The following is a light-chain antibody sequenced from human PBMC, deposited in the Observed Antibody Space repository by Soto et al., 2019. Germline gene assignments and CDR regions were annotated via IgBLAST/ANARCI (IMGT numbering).Light chain of an antibody. CDR2: SNN. Sequence: QSVLTQPPSASGTPGQRVTISCSGGSSNIGRDAVNWYQHFPGTAPKVLIYSNNQRPSGVPDRFSGSKSGTSASLAISGLQSEDEADYYCYSYTTSSTWVFGGGTKLTVL. CDR1: SSNIGRDA. CDR3: YSYTTSSTWV. V-gene: IGLV1-44*01. J-gene: IGLJ3*02.